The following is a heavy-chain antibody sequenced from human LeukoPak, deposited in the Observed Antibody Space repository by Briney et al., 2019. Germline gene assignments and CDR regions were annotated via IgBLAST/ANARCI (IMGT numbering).Heavy chain of an antibody. CDR2: INSNSGDT. CDR1: GYTFTGYY. CDR3: GRDKWFGSRFDYFGLDV. Sequence: ASVKVSCKASGYTFTGYYVHWVRQAPGQGPEWMGWINSNSGDTNYAQNFQGRVTMTRDASISTAYMEVSRLRSDDTAAYYCGRDKWFGSRFDYFGLDVWGQGTTVTVSS. V-gene: IGHV1-2*02. J-gene: IGHJ6*02. D-gene: IGHD3-10*01.